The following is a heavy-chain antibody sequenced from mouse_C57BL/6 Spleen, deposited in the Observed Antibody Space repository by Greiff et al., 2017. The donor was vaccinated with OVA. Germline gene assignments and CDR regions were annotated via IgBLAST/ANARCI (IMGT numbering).Heavy chain of an antibody. CDR2: INPSTGGT. V-gene: IGHV1-42*01. CDR3: ARYGNYGNFMDY. CDR1: GYSFTGYY. D-gene: IGHD2-1*01. J-gene: IGHJ3*01. Sequence: VQLQQSGPELVKPGASVKISCKASGYSFTGYYMNWVKQSPEKSLEWIGEINPSTGGTTYNQKFKAKATLTVDKSSSTAYMQLKSLTSEDSAVYCWARYGNYGNFMDYWGQGTLVTVSA.